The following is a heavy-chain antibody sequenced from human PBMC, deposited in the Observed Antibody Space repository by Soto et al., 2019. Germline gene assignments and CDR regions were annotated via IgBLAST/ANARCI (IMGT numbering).Heavy chain of an antibody. CDR3: ARDRATYYYGSGSHTYYYGMDV. D-gene: IGHD3-10*01. V-gene: IGHV1-69*01. Sequence: QVQLVQSGAEVKKPGSSVKVSCKASGGTFSSYAISWVRQAPGQGLEWMGGIIPIFGTANYAQKFQGRVTMTADESTSTAEMELSSLRSEDTAVYYCARDRATYYYGSGSHTYYYGMDVWGQGTTVTVSS. J-gene: IGHJ6*02. CDR2: IIPIFGTA. CDR1: GGTFSSYA.